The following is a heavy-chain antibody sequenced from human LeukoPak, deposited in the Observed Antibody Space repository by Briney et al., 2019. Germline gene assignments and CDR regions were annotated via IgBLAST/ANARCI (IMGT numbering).Heavy chain of an antibody. D-gene: IGHD6-19*01. CDR2: INPSGGST. CDR3: ARGPWVAVAGDEGNDY. J-gene: IGHJ4*02. CDR1: GYTFTSYY. Sequence: ASVKVSCRASGYTFTSYYMHWVRQAPGQGLEWMGIINPSGGSTSYAQKFQGRVTMTRDTSTSTVYMELSSLRSEDTAVYYCARGPWVAVAGDEGNDYWGQGTLVTVSS. V-gene: IGHV1-46*01.